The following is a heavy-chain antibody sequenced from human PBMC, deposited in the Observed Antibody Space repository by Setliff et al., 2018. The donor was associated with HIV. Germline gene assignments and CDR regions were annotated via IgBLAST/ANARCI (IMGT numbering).Heavy chain of an antibody. D-gene: IGHD7-27*01. CDR2: IYTSGST. CDR1: GGSISSGSYY. J-gene: IGHJ6*02. CDR3: ARDLGSGLYYYGMDV. Sequence: SETLSLTCTVSGGSISSGSYYWSWIRQPAGKGLEWIGRIYTSGSTNYNPSHKSRVTISVDTSKNQFSLKLSSVTAADTAVYYCARDLGSGLYYYGMDVWGQGTTVTVSS. V-gene: IGHV4-61*02.